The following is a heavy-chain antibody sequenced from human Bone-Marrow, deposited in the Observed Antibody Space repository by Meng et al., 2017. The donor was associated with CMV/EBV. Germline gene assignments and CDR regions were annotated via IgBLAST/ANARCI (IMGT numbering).Heavy chain of an antibody. CDR2: IKSKTDGGTT. CDR3: TTHSYSEWELLSYYYYGMDV. V-gene: IGHV3-15*01. CDR1: GFTFSNAW. D-gene: IGHD1-26*01. Sequence: GESLKISCAVSGFTFSNAWMSWVRQAPGKGLEWVGRIKSKTDGGTTDYAAPVKGRFTISRDDSKNTLYLQMNSLKTEDTAVYYCTTHSYSEWELLSYYYYGMDVWAQGTTVTFSS. J-gene: IGHJ6*02.